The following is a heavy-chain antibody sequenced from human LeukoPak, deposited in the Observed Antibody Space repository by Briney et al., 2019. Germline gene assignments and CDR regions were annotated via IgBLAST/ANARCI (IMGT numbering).Heavy chain of an antibody. V-gene: IGHV4-4*09. Sequence: SETLSLTCTVSGGSISSYYWSWIRQPPGKGLEWIGYIYTSGSTNYNPSLKSRVTISVGTSKNQFSLKLSSVTAADTAVYYCARHTSGYDFWSTSHGAFDIWGQGTMVTVSS. CDR2: IYTSGST. D-gene: IGHD3-3*01. J-gene: IGHJ3*02. CDR1: GGSISSYY. CDR3: ARHTSGYDFWSTSHGAFDI.